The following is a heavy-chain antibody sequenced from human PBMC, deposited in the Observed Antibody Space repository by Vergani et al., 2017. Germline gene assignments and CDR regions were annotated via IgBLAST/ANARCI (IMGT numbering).Heavy chain of an antibody. Sequence: QVQLVQSGAEVKKPGSSVKVSCKASGGTFSSYAISWVRQAPGQGLEWMGWISAYNGNTNYAQKLQGRVTMTTDTSTSTAYMELRSLRSDDTAVYYCARDCSGGSCYSPYYYYGMDVWGQGTTVTVSS. CDR2: ISAYNGNT. CDR3: ARDCSGGSCYSPYYYYGMDV. CDR1: GGTFSSYA. J-gene: IGHJ6*02. V-gene: IGHV1-18*01. D-gene: IGHD2-15*01.